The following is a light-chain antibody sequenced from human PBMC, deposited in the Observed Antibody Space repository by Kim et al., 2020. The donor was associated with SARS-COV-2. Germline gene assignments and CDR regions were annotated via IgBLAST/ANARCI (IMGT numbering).Light chain of an antibody. V-gene: IGLV2-14*03. CDR3: SSYTSSSTLV. CDR2: DVS. J-gene: IGLJ2*01. CDR1: SSDVGGYNY. Sequence: SELTQPASVSGSPGQSITISCTGTSSDVGGYNYVSWYQQHPGKAPKLMIYDVSNRPSGVSNRFSGSKSGNTASLTISGLQAEDEADYYCSSYTSSSTLVFGGGTQLTVL.